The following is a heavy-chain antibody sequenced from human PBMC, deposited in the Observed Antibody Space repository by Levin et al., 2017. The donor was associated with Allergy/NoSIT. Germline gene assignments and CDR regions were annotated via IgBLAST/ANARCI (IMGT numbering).Heavy chain of an antibody. Sequence: QPGGSLRLSCAASGFTFSSYAMSWVRQAPGKGLEWVSAISGSGGSTYYAASVKGRFTISRDNSKNTLYLQMNSLRAEDTAVYYCAKDCGYYDSSGDYYYGMDVWGQGTTVTVSS. V-gene: IGHV3-23*01. CDR1: GFTFSSYA. J-gene: IGHJ6*02. CDR3: AKDCGYYDSSGDYYYGMDV. D-gene: IGHD3-22*01. CDR2: ISGSGGST.